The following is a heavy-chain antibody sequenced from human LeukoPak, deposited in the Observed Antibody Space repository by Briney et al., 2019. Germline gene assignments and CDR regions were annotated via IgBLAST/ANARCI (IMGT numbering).Heavy chain of an antibody. D-gene: IGHD6-13*01. CDR2: INPTNGVS. J-gene: IGHJ1*01. Sequence: GASVKVSCKASGYTFNDYYMHWVRQAPGQGLEWMGWINPTNGVSKIPQRFQGRVTLTRDTSISTAYMEVSRLSSDDTAVYYCARGYPLSTTAAGTYFQHWGQGTLVTVSS. CDR1: GYTFNDYY. V-gene: IGHV1-2*02. CDR3: ARGYPLSTTAAGTYFQH.